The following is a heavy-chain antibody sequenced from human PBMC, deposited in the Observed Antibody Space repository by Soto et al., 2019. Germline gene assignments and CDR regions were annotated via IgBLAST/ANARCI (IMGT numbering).Heavy chain of an antibody. Sequence: EVQLVESGGGLVQPGGSLRLSCAASGFTFSTHSMNWVRQAPGKGPEWISYITSSDVTMYADSVKGRFTISRDNAKNSLYLQMNSLRGEDTAVYFCVGEVGFQLIYWGQGTLVTVSS. D-gene: IGHD2-2*01. CDR2: ITSSDVTM. J-gene: IGHJ4*02. CDR3: VGEVGFQLIY. CDR1: GFTFSTHS. V-gene: IGHV3-48*01.